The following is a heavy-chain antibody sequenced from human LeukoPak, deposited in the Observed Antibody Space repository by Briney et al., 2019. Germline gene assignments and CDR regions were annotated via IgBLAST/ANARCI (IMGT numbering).Heavy chain of an antibody. V-gene: IGHV4-39*01. J-gene: IGHJ6*02. D-gene: IGHD2-2*02. CDR1: GGSMSNRNYY. Sequence: KPSETPSLTCSVSGGSMSNRNYYWVWIRQPPGKGLEWFGSIYYTGATYHNPSLNSRVTISVDPSKNQFSLKLTSVTAADTAVYYCARHGTYTSPYYGMDVWGQGTTVIVSS. CDR3: ARHGTYTSPYYGMDV. CDR2: IYYTGAT.